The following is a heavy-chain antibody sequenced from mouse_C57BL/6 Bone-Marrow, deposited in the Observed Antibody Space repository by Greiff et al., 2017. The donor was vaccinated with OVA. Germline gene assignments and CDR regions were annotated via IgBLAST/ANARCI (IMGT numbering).Heavy chain of an antibody. CDR3: ARDWGLRRFLFDY. CDR1: GYAFSSSW. J-gene: IGHJ2*01. D-gene: IGHD2-4*01. CDR2: IYPGDGDT. V-gene: IGHV1-82*01. Sequence: VQLQQSGPELVKPGASVKISCKASGYAFSSSWMNWVKQRPGKGLEWIGRIYPGDGDTNYNGKFKGKATLTADKSSSTAYMQLSSLTSEDSAVYFCARDWGLRRFLFDYWGQGTTLTVSS.